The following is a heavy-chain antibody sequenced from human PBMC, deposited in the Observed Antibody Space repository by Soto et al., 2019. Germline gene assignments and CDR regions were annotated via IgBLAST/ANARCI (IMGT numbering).Heavy chain of an antibody. D-gene: IGHD3-22*01. CDR2: LSHTGNN. CDR1: GGSINIGGSF. Sequence: QVQLQESGPGLVKPSQTLSLICTVSGGSINIGGSFWTWIRQHPGRAPEWIGYLSHTGNNYYHPSIRSRVLMSVDRSKNLLSLRLSSVTAADTAVYYCARGLYEPNWFDSWGHGTLVTVSS. CDR3: ARGLYEPNWFDS. V-gene: IGHV4-31*03. J-gene: IGHJ5*01.